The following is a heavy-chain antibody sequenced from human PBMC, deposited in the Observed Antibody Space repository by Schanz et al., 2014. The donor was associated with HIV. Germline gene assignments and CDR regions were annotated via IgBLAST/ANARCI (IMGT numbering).Heavy chain of an antibody. V-gene: IGHV1-69*18. CDR3: ARPATRLRLGGGMDV. Sequence: QVQLVQSGAEVKKPGSSVRVSCKASGGTFNTLAFSWVRQAPGQGLEWMGSNIPIVGPSNYAQKFQGRLTISADELTTTVYMELSSLRFEDTAIYYCARPATRLRLGGGMDVWGQGTAVTVSS. CDR2: NIPIVGPS. J-gene: IGHJ6*02. CDR1: GGTFNTLA. D-gene: IGHD3-16*01.